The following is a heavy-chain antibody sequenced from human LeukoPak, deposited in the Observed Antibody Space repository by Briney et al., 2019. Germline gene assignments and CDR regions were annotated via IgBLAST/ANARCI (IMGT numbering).Heavy chain of an antibody. Sequence: PSETLSLTCTVSGGSISSSSHYWGWFRQPPGKGLEWIGYIYYSGSSFCNPSLKSRVTMSVDTSKNQFSLRLNSVTAADTAVDYCARGPTVTTDYWGQGTLVTVSS. CDR1: GGSISSSSHY. J-gene: IGHJ4*02. D-gene: IGHD4-11*01. CDR2: IYYSGSS. V-gene: IGHV4-39*01. CDR3: ARGPTVTTDY.